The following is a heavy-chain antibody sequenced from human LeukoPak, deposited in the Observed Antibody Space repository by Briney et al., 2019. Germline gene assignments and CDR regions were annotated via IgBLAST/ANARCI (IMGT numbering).Heavy chain of an antibody. Sequence: GGSLRLSCAASGFTFSSYGMHWVRQAPGKGLEWVAVISYDGSNKYYADSVKGRFTISRDNAKNTLYLQMNSLRAEDTAVYYCARGAGLQYYYYYYYMDVWGKGTTVTVSS. V-gene: IGHV3-30*03. CDR2: ISYDGSNK. CDR3: ARGAGLQYYYYYYYMDV. D-gene: IGHD6-13*01. J-gene: IGHJ6*03. CDR1: GFTFSSYG.